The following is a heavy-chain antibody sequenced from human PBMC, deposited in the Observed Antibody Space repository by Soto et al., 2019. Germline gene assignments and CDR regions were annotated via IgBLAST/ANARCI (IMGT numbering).Heavy chain of an antibody. CDR2: ISVYNGNT. D-gene: IGHD2-2*01. V-gene: IGHV1-18*01. CDR3: ARGVLGYCISTSCPLAWFDP. J-gene: IGHJ5*02. Sequence: ASVKVSCKASGYTFTSYGISWVRQAPGQGLEWMGWISVYNGNTNYAQKLQDRVTMTTDTSTSTAYMELRSLRSDDTAVYYCARGVLGYCISTSCPLAWFDPWGQGTLVTVS. CDR1: GYTFTSYG.